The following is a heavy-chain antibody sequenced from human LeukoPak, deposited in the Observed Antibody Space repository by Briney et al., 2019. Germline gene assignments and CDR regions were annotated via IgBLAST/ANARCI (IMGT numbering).Heavy chain of an antibody. D-gene: IGHD4-17*01. CDR1: GFTLRSHA. J-gene: IGHJ4*02. CDR2: ISGSGGST. Sequence: GGSLRLSCAASGFTLRSHAMSWVRQAPGKGLEWVSGISGSGGSTYYVDSVKGRFTISRDNSENTLYLQMNSLRADDTAVYYCAKQMSTVTFTPFDYWGQGTLVTVSS. CDR3: AKQMSTVTFTPFDY. V-gene: IGHV3-23*01.